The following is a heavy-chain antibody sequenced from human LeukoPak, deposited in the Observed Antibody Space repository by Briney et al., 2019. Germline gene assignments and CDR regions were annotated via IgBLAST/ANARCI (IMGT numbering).Heavy chain of an antibody. D-gene: IGHD3-10*01. J-gene: IGHJ4*02. CDR3: ARESAGFGELLSYFDY. CDR2: INPSGGST. Sequence: ASVKVSCKASGYTFTGYYMHWVRQAPGQGLEWMGIINPSGGSTSYAQKFQGRVTMTRDTSTSTVYMELSSLRSEDTAVYYCARESAGFGELLSYFDYWGQGTLVTVSS. CDR1: GYTFTGYY. V-gene: IGHV1-46*01.